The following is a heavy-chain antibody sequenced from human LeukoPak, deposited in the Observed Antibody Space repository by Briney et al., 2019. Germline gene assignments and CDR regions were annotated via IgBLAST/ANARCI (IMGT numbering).Heavy chain of an antibody. CDR3: ARARRVVYSVAARYYYMDV. D-gene: IGHD5/OR15-5a*01. J-gene: IGHJ6*03. Sequence: ASVKVSCKASGYTFTSYDINWVRQATGQGLEWMGWINPNSGNTGYAQKFQGRVTMTRNTSIITAYMELSSLRSEDTAVYYCARARRVVYSVAARYYYMDVWGKGTTVTVSS. V-gene: IGHV1-8*01. CDR2: INPNSGNT. CDR1: GYTFTSYD.